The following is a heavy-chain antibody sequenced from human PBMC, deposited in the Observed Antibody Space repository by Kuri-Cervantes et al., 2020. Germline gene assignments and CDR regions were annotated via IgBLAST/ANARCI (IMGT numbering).Heavy chain of an antibody. J-gene: IGHJ5*02. CDR2: INWNGGST. V-gene: IGHV3-20*04. CDR1: GFTFDDYG. CDR3: AKDRDYSNLFDP. Sequence: GESLKISCAASGFTFDDYGMSWVRQAPGKGLEWVSGINWNGGSTGYADSVQGRFTISRDNSKNTLYLQMNSLRAEDTAVYYCAKDRDYSNLFDPWGQGALVTVSS. D-gene: IGHD4-11*01.